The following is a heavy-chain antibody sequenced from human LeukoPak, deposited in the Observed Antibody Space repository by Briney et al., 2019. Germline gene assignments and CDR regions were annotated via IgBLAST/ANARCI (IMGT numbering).Heavy chain of an antibody. Sequence: SQTLSLTCAVSGGSISSGGYSWSWIRQPPGKGLEWIGYIYHSGSTYYNPSLKSRVTISVDTSKNQFSLKLSSVTAADTAVYYCARSSRIRSTSRKNWFDPWGQGTLVTVSS. V-gene: IGHV4-30-2*01. D-gene: IGHD2-2*01. CDR3: ARSSRIRSTSRKNWFDP. CDR1: GGSISSGGYS. CDR2: IYHSGST. J-gene: IGHJ5*02.